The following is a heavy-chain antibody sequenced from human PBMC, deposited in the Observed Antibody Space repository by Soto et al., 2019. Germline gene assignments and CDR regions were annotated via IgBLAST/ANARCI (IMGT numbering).Heavy chain of an antibody. CDR1: GSSITITYY. CDR2: IHHSGSVFESGST. D-gene: IGHD6-13*01. Sequence: SETLSLTCAVSGSSITITYYWGWVRQPPGKGLEWIGSIHHSGSVFESGSTHYNPSFKSRVTISADTSKNQFSLKLTSVTAADTAVYFCARNSSSSYFDYWGQGTLVTVSS. V-gene: IGHV4-38-2*01. J-gene: IGHJ4*02. CDR3: ARNSSSSYFDY.